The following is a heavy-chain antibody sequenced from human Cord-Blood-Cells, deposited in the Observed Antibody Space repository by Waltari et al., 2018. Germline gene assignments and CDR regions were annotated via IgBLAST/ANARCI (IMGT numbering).Heavy chain of an antibody. CDR1: GFTFSSYW. V-gene: IGHV3-7*01. CDR3: ARSWGFDY. Sequence: EVQLVESGGGLVQPGGSLRLSCAASGFTFSSYWWSWVRQAPGKGVEWVANIKQDGSEKYYVDSVKGRFTISRDNAKNSLYLQMNSLRAEDTAVYYCARSWGFDYWGQGTLVTVSS. J-gene: IGHJ4*02. CDR2: IKQDGSEK. D-gene: IGHD3-16*01.